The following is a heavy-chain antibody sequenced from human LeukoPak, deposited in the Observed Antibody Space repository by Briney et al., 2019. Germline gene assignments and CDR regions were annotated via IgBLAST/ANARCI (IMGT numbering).Heavy chain of an antibody. CDR3: ARDRPNYYGSDGHYYRRDGDY. J-gene: IGHJ4*02. V-gene: IGHV3-23*01. CDR2: ITSRGEST. Sequence: TGGSLRLSCAASGFTFSIYAMSRVRQAPGKGLQWVSSITSRGESTWYVDSVKGRFTITRDNSENTLYLQMHSLRAEDTAVYYCARDRPNYYGSDGHYYRRDGDYWGRGTLVSVSS. D-gene: IGHD3-22*01. CDR1: GFTFSIYA.